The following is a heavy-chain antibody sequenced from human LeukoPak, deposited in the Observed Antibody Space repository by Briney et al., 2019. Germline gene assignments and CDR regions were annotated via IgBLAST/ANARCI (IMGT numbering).Heavy chain of an antibody. CDR3: ARLFTTLTRSICGRFVP. CDR1: GYSFPSYW. Sequence: GESLKISCKGSGYSFPSYWIGWVRQMPGKGLEWLGIIYPGDSTTRYSPFFQGQVTMSADKSINTAYLQWSSLKASDTATYYCARLFTTLTRSICGRFVPWGQGTLVTASS. J-gene: IGHJ5*02. V-gene: IGHV5-51*01. CDR2: IYPGDSTT. D-gene: IGHD3-9*01.